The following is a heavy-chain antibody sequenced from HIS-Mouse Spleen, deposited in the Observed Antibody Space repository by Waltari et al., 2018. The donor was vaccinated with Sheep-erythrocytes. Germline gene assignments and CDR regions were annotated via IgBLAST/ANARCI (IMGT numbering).Heavy chain of an antibody. V-gene: IGHV2-5*02. CDR1: GFSLSTSGVG. Sequence: QITLKESGPTLVKPTQTLTLTCTFSGFSLSTSGVGVGWIRQPSGKALEWLALIYWDDDKRYSPSLTSRLTLTKDTSKNQVVLTMTNMDPVDTATYYCAHSISYYDFWSGYYNDAFDIWGQGTMVTVSS. CDR2: IYWDDDK. CDR3: AHSISYYDFWSGYYNDAFDI. J-gene: IGHJ3*02. D-gene: IGHD3-3*01.